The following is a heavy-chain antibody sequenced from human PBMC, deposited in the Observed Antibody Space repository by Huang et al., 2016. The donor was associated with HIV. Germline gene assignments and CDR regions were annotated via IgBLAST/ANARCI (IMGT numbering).Heavy chain of an antibody. V-gene: IGHV3-74*01. CDR2: MNSDGSST. Sequence: EVQLVESGGGLVQPGGSLRLSCDASGFSISSYWMHWVRQAPGKGLWWGSSMNSDGSSTSYADAVKGRFTISRDNAKNTLDLQMNSLRAEDTAVYYCARDPRIQSWLNFFDYWGQGTLVSVSS. CDR3: ARDPRIQSWLNFFDY. CDR1: GFSISSYW. D-gene: IGHD3-22*01. J-gene: IGHJ4*02.